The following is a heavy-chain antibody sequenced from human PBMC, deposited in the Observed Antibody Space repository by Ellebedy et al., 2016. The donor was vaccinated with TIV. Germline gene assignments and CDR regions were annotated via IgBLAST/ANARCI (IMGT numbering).Heavy chain of an antibody. CDR3: ARDQLRCGGDCYSVPKYYFDY. CDR2: ISSSSSVI. CDR1: GFTFSSYS. V-gene: IGHV3-48*01. D-gene: IGHD2-21*02. J-gene: IGHJ4*02. Sequence: GESLKISCAASGFTFSSYSMNWVRQAPGKGLEWVAYISSSSSVIYYGDSVKGRFTISRDNSRNTLYLQMNSLRAADTAVYYYARDQLRCGGDCYSVPKYYFDYWGQGTLVTVSS.